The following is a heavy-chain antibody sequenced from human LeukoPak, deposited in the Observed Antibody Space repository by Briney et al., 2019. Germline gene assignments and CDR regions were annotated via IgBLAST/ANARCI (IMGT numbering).Heavy chain of an antibody. J-gene: IGHJ4*02. V-gene: IGHV4-59*01. CDR3: ARGRDDLGY. CDR2: IYYSGST. D-gene: IGHD3-3*01. CDR1: GGSISSYY. Sequence: SETLSLTCTVSGGSISSYYWSWIRQPPGKGLEWIGYIYYSGSTNYNPSLKSRVTISVDTSKNQFSLKLSSVTAADTAVYYCARGRDDLGYWGQGTLVTVSS.